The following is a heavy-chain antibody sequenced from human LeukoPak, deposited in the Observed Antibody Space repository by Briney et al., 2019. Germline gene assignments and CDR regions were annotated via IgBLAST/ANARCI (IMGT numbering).Heavy chain of an antibody. CDR3: VRDWDHYDFDS. D-gene: IGHD3-3*01. CDR1: GFTFSNYW. CDR2: INPAGNYA. V-gene: IGHV3-74*01. J-gene: IGHJ5*01. Sequence: PGGSLRLSCAASGFTFSNYWIPWVRQAPGKGRVWVSRINPAGNYANYADSVKGRFTISRDNAKNTVYLQMNSLRAEDTALFYCVRDWDHYDFDSWGQGTLVTVSS.